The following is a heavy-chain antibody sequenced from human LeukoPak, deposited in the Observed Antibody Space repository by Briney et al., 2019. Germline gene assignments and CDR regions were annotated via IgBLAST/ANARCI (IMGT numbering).Heavy chain of an antibody. J-gene: IGHJ4*02. D-gene: IGHD3-10*01. CDR3: TKGRGI. Sequence: PSQTLSLTCTVSGGSISSGSYYWSWIRQPAGKGLEWIGRIYTSKSMNYNPSLKSRVTISVDTSKNQFSLKLTSVTAADTAAYYCTKGRGIWGQGTLVTVSS. V-gene: IGHV4-61*02. CDR2: IYTSKSM. CDR1: GGSISSGSYY.